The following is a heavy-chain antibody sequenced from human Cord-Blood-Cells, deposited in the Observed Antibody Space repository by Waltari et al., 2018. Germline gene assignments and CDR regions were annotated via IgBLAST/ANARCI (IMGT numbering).Heavy chain of an antibody. Sequence: EVQRVESGGAWIQPGGSLRLSCEASGFTVSSNYLSWVRQAPGKGLEWVSVIYSGGSTYYADSVKGRFTISRDNSKNTLYLQMNSLRAEDTAVYYCVRHRESSSFDYWGQGTLVTVSS. CDR1: GFTVSSNY. V-gene: IGHV3-53*01. D-gene: IGHD6-6*01. CDR3: VRHRESSSFDY. J-gene: IGHJ4*02. CDR2: IYSGGST.